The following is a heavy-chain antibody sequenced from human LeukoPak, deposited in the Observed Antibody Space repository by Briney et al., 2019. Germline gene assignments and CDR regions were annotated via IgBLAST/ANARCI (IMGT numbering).Heavy chain of an antibody. Sequence: GGSLRLSCAASAITFSTYAMSWVRQAPGKGLECVSVISGGAGSTYYADSVKGRFTISRDNSKNSLYLQMNSLRTEDTALYYCAKGSTPDYYYYMDVWGKGTTVTVSS. CDR1: AITFSTYA. CDR2: ISGGAGST. J-gene: IGHJ6*03. V-gene: IGHV3-23*01. CDR3: AKGSTPDYYYYMDV.